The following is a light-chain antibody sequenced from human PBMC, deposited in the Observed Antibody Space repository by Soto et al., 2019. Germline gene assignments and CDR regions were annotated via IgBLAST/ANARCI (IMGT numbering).Light chain of an antibody. CDR3: AAWDDSLNGVV. Sequence: QLVLTQPPSASGTPGQRVTISCSGSSSNIGSYTVNWYQQLPGTAPKLLIYSNNQRPSGVPDRFSGSKSGTSASLAISGLQSEDDTDYYCAAWDDSLNGVVFGGGTKLTVL. CDR1: SSNIGSYT. CDR2: SNN. J-gene: IGLJ2*01. V-gene: IGLV1-44*01.